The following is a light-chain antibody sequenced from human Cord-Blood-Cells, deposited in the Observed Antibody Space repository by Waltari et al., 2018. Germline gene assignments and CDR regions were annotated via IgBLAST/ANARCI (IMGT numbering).Light chain of an antibody. Sequence: DIQMTQSPSSLSASVGDSVTITCRASQSISSYLNWYQQKPGKAPKLLIYAASSLQSGVPSRFSCSGSGTDFTLTISSLQPEDFATYYCQQSYSTPLYTFGQGTKLEIK. CDR2: AAS. CDR1: QSISSY. CDR3: QQSYSTPLYT. J-gene: IGKJ2*01. V-gene: IGKV1-39*01.